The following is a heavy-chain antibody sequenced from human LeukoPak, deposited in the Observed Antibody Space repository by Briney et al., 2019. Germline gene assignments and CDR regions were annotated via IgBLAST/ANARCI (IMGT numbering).Heavy chain of an antibody. CDR3: ARDQGGKGGRNYYYYMDV. CDR2: IIPIFGTA. CDR1: GGTFSSYA. V-gene: IGHV1-69*05. D-gene: IGHD4-23*01. Sequence: ASVKVSCKASGGTFSSYAISWVRQAPGQGLECMGRIIPIFGTANYAQKFQGRVTITTDESTSTAYMELSSLRSEDTAVYYCARDQGGKGGRNYYYYMDVWGKGTTVTVSS. J-gene: IGHJ6*03.